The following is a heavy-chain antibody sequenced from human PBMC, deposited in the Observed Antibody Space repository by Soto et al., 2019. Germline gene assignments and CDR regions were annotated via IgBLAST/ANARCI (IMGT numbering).Heavy chain of an antibody. CDR3: AGLRGYEFDY. Sequence: PGESLKISCKGSGYNFTSYWITWVRQMPGKGLEWMGNIDPSDSFTNYSPSFQGHVTISADKSISTAYLQWSSLKASDTAIYYCAGLRGYEFDYWGQGTLVTVSS. D-gene: IGHD5-18*01. V-gene: IGHV5-10-1*01. J-gene: IGHJ4*02. CDR2: IDPSDSFT. CDR1: GYNFTSYW.